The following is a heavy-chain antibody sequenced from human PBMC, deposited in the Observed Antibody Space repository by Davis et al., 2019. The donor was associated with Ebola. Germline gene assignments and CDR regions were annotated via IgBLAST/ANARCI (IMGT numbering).Heavy chain of an antibody. V-gene: IGHV1-69*13. CDR2: IIPIFDTP. J-gene: IGHJ4*02. CDR3: ARDFDGGNYYFDY. CDR1: GGSFSSHP. D-gene: IGHD3-9*01. Sequence: SVKISCKTSGGSFSSHPISWVRQAPRQGLEWMGGIIPIFDTPHYAQKFQGRITITADASTSTAYMELSSLRSEDTATYFCARDFDGGNYYFDYWGPGTPVAVSS.